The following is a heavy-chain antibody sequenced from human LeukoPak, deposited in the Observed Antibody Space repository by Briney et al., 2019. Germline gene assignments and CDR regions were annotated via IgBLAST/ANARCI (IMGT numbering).Heavy chain of an antibody. V-gene: IGHV3-30-3*01. Sequence: GRSLRLSCAASGFTFSSYAMHWVRQAPGKGLEWVAVISYDGSNKYYADSVKGRFTISRDNSKNTLYLQMDSLRAEDTAVYYCARDFGVRFDYWGQGTLVTVSS. J-gene: IGHJ4*02. CDR3: ARDFGVRFDY. D-gene: IGHD3-3*01. CDR2: ISYDGSNK. CDR1: GFTFSSYA.